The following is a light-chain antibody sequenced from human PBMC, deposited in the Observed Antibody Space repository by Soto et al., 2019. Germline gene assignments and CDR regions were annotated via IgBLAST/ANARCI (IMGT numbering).Light chain of an antibody. J-gene: IGLJ1*01. CDR1: SSNIGAGHD. CDR3: QSCDSSLSGYV. Sequence: QSVLTQPPSVSGAPGQRVTISCTGSSSNIGAGHDVHWYQQLPGTAPKLLIYGNTNRPPGGPDRFSGSKSGTSASLAITGLQAEDEADYYCQSCDSSLSGYVFGTGTKLTVL. V-gene: IGLV1-40*01. CDR2: GNT.